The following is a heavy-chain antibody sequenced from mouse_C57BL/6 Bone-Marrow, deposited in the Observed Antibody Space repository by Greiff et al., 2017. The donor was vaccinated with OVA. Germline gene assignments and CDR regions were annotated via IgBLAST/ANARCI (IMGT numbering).Heavy chain of an antibody. CDR1: EYEFPSHD. V-gene: IGHV5-2*01. J-gene: IGHJ2*01. D-gene: IGHD2-1*01. CDR3: ASYYGNYDYFDY. CDR2: INSDGGST. Sequence: DVKLVESGGGLVQPGESLKLSCESNEYEFPSHDMSWVRKTPEKRLELVAAINSDGGSTYYPDTMERRFIISRDNTKKTLYLQMSSLRSEDTALYYCASYYGNYDYFDYWGQGTTLTVSS.